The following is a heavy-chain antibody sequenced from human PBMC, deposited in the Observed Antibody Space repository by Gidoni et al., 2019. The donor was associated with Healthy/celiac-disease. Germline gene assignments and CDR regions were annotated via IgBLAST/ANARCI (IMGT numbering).Heavy chain of an antibody. J-gene: IGHJ4*02. D-gene: IGHD6-13*01. Sequence: QVQLQQWGAGLLKPSETLSLTSAVYGGSFSGYYWSWIPQPPGKGLQWIGEINHSGSTNYNPSLKSRVTISGDTSKNQFSLKLSSVTAADTAVYYCARGKQQLVYFDYWGQGTLVTVSS. CDR1: GGSFSGYY. V-gene: IGHV4-34*01. CDR3: ARGKQQLVYFDY. CDR2: INHSGST.